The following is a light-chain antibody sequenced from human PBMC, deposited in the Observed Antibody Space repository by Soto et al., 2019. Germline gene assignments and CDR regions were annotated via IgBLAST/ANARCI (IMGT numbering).Light chain of an antibody. CDR2: DVS. CDR3: RSYTSSSTPGV. J-gene: IGLJ2*01. CDR1: SSDIGGYSY. V-gene: IGLV2-14*01. Sequence: QSALTQPASVSGSPGQSITISCTGTSSDIGGYSYVSWYQQHPGKAPKLMIYDVSNRPSGVSNRFSGSKSSNTASLTISGLHAEVEAGYYCRSYTSSSTPGVFGGGTKLTVL.